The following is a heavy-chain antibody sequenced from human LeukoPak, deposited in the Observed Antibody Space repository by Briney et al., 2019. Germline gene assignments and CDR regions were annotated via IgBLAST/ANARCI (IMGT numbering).Heavy chain of an antibody. J-gene: IGHJ5*02. D-gene: IGHD2-2*01. V-gene: IGHV1-69*06. CDR1: GGTFSSYA. Sequence: SVKVSCKASGGTFSSYAINWVRQAPGQGLEWMGGIIPIFGTANYAQKFQGRVTITADKSTSTAYMELSSLRSEDTAVYYCARLYCSSTSCYGPNWFDPWGQGTLVTVSS. CDR2: IIPIFGTA. CDR3: ARLYCSSTSCYGPNWFDP.